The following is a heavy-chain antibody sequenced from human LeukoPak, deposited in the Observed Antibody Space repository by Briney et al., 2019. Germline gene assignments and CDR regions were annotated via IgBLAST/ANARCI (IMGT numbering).Heavy chain of an antibody. CDR1: GSTFDDYG. CDR3: ARAQRGYSYGHPNAFDI. Sequence: GGSLRLSCAASGSTFDDYGMSWVRQAPGKGLEWVSGINWNGGSTGYADSVKGRFTISRDNAKNSLYLQMNSLRAEDTALYYCARAQRGYSYGHPNAFDIWGQGTMVTVSS. J-gene: IGHJ3*02. CDR2: INWNGGST. V-gene: IGHV3-20*04. D-gene: IGHD5-18*01.